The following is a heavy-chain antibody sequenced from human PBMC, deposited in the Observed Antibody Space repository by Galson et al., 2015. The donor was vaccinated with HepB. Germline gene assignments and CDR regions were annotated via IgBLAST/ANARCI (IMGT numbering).Heavy chain of an antibody. CDR3: AKDRGVSSSWVRGNFDI. J-gene: IGHJ3*02. D-gene: IGHD6-13*01. Sequence: SLRLSCAASGITFNFYAMTWVRQAPGKGLDWVSSITGEGSVTYYADSVKGRFTISRDNSKNSLYLEMNSLRAEGTAVYYCAKDRGVSSSWVRGNFDIWGQGTMVTVSS. V-gene: IGHV3-23*01. CDR1: GITFNFYA. CDR2: ITGEGSVT.